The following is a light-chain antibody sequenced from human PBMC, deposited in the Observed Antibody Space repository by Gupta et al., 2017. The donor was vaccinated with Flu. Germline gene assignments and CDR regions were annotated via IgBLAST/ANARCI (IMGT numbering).Light chain of an antibody. CDR3: SSYTCSSTLV. Sequence: QSALTQPASVSGSPGQSITISCSGTSSDVGNYNYVSWYQQHPGKAPKLIIYEVSNRPSGVSNRFSGSKSGNTASLAISGLQAEDEADYYCSSYTCSSTLVFGGGTKLTV. V-gene: IGLV2-14*01. CDR2: EVS. CDR1: SSDVGNYNY. J-gene: IGLJ3*02.